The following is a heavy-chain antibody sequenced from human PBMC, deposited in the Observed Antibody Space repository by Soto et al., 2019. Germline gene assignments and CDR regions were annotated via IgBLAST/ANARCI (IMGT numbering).Heavy chain of an antibody. CDR3: AGGVYGLVTGAMALVY. CDR1: GYTFTSYY. Sequence: ASVKVSCKASGYTFTSYYMHWVRQAPGQGLEWMGIINPSGGSTSYAQKFQGRVTMTRDTSTSTVYMELSSLRSEDTAVYYCAGGVYGLVTGAMALVYWGEGTGVRVCS. CDR2: INPSGGST. J-gene: IGHJ4*02. D-gene: IGHD1-20*01. V-gene: IGHV1-46*01.